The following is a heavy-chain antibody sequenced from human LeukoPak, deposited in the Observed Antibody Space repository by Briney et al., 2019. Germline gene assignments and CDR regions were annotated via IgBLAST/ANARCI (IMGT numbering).Heavy chain of an antibody. J-gene: IGHJ4*02. V-gene: IGHV4-39*07. D-gene: IGHD4-17*01. Sequence: PSETLSLTCTVSGGSISSSSYYWGWIRQPPGKGLEWVGSIYYSGSTYYNPSLKSRVTISVDTSKNQFSLKLSSVTAADTAVYYCARGRNGDYADWGQGTLVTVSS. CDR1: GGSISSSSYY. CDR3: ARGRNGDYAD. CDR2: IYYSGST.